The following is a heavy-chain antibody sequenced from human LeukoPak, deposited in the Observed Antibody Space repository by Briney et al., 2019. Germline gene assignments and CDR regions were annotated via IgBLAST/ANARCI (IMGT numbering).Heavy chain of an antibody. J-gene: IGHJ4*02. Sequence: GGSLRLSCAASGLSFSSFAMSWVRQGPARGLEWVSSIRGNGATFYADSVKGRFTLSSDSSRNTVYFQLNNLRVEDTAIYYCARASWVSSTDAVRWGQGTLVTVSS. CDR2: IRGNGAT. D-gene: IGHD3-16*01. CDR1: GLSFSSFA. V-gene: IGHV3-23*01. CDR3: ARASWVSSTDAVR.